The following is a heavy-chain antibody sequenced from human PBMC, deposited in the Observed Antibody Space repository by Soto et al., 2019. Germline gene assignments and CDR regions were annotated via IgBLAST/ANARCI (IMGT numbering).Heavy chain of an antibody. J-gene: IGHJ5*02. CDR2: IYYSGST. Sequence: SETLSLTCTVSGGSISSGGYYWSWIRQHPGKGLEWIGYIYYSGSTYYNPSLKSRVTISVDTSKNQFSLKLSSVTAADTAVYNCARDSSGYYHGWFDPWGQGTLVTVSS. CDR1: GGSISSGGYY. V-gene: IGHV4-31*03. CDR3: ARDSSGYYHGWFDP. D-gene: IGHD3-22*01.